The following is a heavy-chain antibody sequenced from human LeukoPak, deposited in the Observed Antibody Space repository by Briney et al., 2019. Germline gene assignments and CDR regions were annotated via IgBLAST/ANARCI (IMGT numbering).Heavy chain of an antibody. D-gene: IGHD5-18*01. CDR1: GFTVSSNY. Sequence: GGSLRLSCAASGFTVSSNYMSWVRQAPGKGLEWVSVIYSGGSTYYADSVKGRLTISRDNSKNTLYLQMNSLRAEDTAVYYCARVDGDTAMALDYWGQGTLVTVSS. V-gene: IGHV3-53*01. CDR2: IYSGGST. CDR3: ARVDGDTAMALDY. J-gene: IGHJ4*02.